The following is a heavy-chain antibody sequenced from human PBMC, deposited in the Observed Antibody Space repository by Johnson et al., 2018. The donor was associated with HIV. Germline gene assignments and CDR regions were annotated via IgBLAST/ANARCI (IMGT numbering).Heavy chain of an antibody. Sequence: QVQLVESGGGVVQPGRSLRLSCAASGFTFSSYAMHWVRQAPGKGLEWVAVISYDGSNKYYTDSVKGRFTISRDNSKNTLYLQMNSLRAEDTAVYYCARGVGLVDGMIVDGFPSASFLW. V-gene: IGHV3-30*04. D-gene: IGHD3-22*01. J-gene: IGHJ2*01. CDR3: ARGVGLVDGMIVDGFPSASFL. CDR2: ISYDGSNK. CDR1: GFTFSSYA.